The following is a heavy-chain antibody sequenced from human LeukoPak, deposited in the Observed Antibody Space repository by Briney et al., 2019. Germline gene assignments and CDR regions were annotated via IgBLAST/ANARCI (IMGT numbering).Heavy chain of an antibody. V-gene: IGHV3-15*01. CDR3: TTDSYDL. J-gene: IGHJ4*02. CDR2: ILRKTDGGTT. D-gene: IGHD3/OR15-3a*01. Sequence: GGPLRLSCVASGFSFSNAWMSWVRQAPGKGLEWVGRILRKTDGGTTDYAAPVKGRFSISRDDSKNTLYLQMNSLKTEDTAVYYCTTDSYDLWGQGTLVTVSS. CDR1: GFSFSNAW.